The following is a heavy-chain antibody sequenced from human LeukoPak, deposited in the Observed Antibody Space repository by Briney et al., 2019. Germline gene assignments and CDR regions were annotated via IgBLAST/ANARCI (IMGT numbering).Heavy chain of an antibody. CDR2: IRYDGSNQ. J-gene: IGHJ4*02. Sequence: AGGSLRLSCAVSGFTFTSFDMHWVRRAPGKGLEWVSFIRYDGSNQYYAASVKGRFTISRDNSKNTLYLQMNSLRAEDTAVYYCARESDFWSGHSRDFDYWGQGTLVTVSS. V-gene: IGHV3-30*02. D-gene: IGHD3-3*01. CDR1: GFTFTSFD. CDR3: ARESDFWSGHSRDFDY.